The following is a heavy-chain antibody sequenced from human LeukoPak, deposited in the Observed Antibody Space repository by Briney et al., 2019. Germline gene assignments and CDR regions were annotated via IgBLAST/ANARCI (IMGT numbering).Heavy chain of an antibody. Sequence: GESLKISCKASGYTFTSYYMHWVRQAPGQGLEWMGIINPSGGSTSYAQKFQGRVTMTRDTSTSTVYMELSSLRSEDTAVYYCAREGWELYDYWGQGTLVTVSS. CDR3: AREGWELYDY. CDR1: GYTFTSYY. J-gene: IGHJ4*02. CDR2: INPSGGST. D-gene: IGHD1-26*01. V-gene: IGHV1-46*01.